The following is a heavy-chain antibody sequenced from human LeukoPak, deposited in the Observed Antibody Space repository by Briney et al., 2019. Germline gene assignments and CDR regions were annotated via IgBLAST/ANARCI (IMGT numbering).Heavy chain of an antibody. J-gene: IGHJ4*02. CDR3: ARDPYYFDY. V-gene: IGHV3-48*04. CDR1: GFTFSSYS. CDR2: ISSSSSTI. Sequence: GGSLRLSCAASGFTFSSYSMNWVRQAPGKGLEWVSYISSSSSTIYYADSVKGRFTISRDNAKNSLYLQMNSVRAEDTAVYYCARDPYYFDYWGQRTLVTVSS.